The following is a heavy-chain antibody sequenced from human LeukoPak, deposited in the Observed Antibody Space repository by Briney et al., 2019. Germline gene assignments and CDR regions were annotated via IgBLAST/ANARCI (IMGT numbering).Heavy chain of an antibody. CDR2: ISGSGGST. D-gene: IGHD6-19*01. V-gene: IGHV3-23*01. Sequence: QAGGSLRLSCAASGFTFSSYAMSWVRQAPGKGLEWVSAISGSGGSTYYADSVKGRFTISRDNSKNTLYLQMNSLRADDTAVYYCARDGSGWSFEYWGQGTLVTVSS. CDR3: ARDGSGWSFEY. CDR1: GFTFSSYA. J-gene: IGHJ4*02.